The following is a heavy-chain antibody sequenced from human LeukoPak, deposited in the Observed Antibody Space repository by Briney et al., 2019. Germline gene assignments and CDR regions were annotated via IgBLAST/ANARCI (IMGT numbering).Heavy chain of an antibody. V-gene: IGHV3-30*18. CDR3: AKDYYDSSGYYNDAFDM. Sequence: GGSLRLSCAASGFTFSYYGMHWVRQAPGKGLEWVAVISYDGSNKYYAESVKGRFTISRDNSKNTLYLQMNSLRAEDTAVYYCAKDYYDSSGYYNDAFDMWGQGTLVTVSS. CDR1: GFTFSYYG. D-gene: IGHD3-22*01. J-gene: IGHJ4*02. CDR2: ISYDGSNK.